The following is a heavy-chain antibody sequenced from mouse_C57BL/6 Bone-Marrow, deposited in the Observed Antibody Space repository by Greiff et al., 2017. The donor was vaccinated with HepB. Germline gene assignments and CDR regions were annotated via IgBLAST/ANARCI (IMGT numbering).Heavy chain of an antibody. CDR1: GFTFSSYA. CDR2: ISDGGSYT. CDR3: ARDNYEDFDY. J-gene: IGHJ2*01. Sequence: EVKLMESGGGLVKPGGSLKLSCAASGFTFSSYAMSWVRQTPEKRLEWVATISDGGSYTYYPDNVKGRFTISRDNAKNNLYLQMSHLKSEDTAMYYCARDNYEDFDYWGQGTTLTASS. D-gene: IGHD2-1*01. V-gene: IGHV5-4*01.